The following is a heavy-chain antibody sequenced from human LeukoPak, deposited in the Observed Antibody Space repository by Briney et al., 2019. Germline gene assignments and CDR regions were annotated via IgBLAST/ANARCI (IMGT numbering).Heavy chain of an antibody. D-gene: IGHD3-10*01. V-gene: IGHV4-61*02. CDR3: ARDTYYYGSGIDY. J-gene: IGHJ4*02. Sequence: SQTLSLTCTVSGGSISSGSYYWSWIRQPAGKGLEWIGRIYTSGSTNYNPSLKSRVTISVDTSQNQFSLKLNSVTAADTAVYYCARDTYYYGSGIDYWGQGTLVTVSS. CDR2: IYTSGST. CDR1: GGSISSGSYY.